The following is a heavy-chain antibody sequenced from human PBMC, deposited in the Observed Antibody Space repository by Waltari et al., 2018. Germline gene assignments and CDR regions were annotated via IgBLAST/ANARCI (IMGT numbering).Heavy chain of an antibody. J-gene: IGHJ4*02. CDR3: ARVMGEAAAGTDTFDY. CDR1: GSTFSSYA. Sequence: QVQLVQSGAEVKTPGSSVKVSCKASGSTFSSYATRWVRQAPGQGREWMGGIIPIFGTANYAQKFQGRVTITTDESTSTAYMELSSLRSEDTAVYYWARVMGEAAAGTDTFDYWGQGTLVTVSS. CDR2: IIPIFGTA. D-gene: IGHD6-13*01. V-gene: IGHV1-69*05.